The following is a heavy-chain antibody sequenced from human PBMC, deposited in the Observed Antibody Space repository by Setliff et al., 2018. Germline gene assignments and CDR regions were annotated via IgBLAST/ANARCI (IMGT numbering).Heavy chain of an antibody. V-gene: IGHV5-51*01. CDR2: IYPADSDT. CDR3: ARVGYNSFFDY. CDR1: GYTFTNYW. Sequence: GESLKISCKGSGYTFTNYWIAWVRQMPGKGLEYMGIIYPADSDTTYSPSFQGQVTISADKSINTAYLQWSSLKASDTAMYYCARVGYNSFFDYWGQGTLVTVSS. J-gene: IGHJ4*02. D-gene: IGHD5-12*01.